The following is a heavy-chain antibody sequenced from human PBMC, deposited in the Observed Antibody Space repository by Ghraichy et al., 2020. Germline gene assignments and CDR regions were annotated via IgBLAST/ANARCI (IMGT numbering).Heavy chain of an antibody. J-gene: IGHJ5*02. Sequence: SVKVSCKASGGTFSSYAISWVRQAPGQGLEWMGRIIPILGIANYAQKFQGRVTITADKSTSTAYMELRSLRSEDTAVYYCAASYYDFWSGYFPFTNWFDPWGQGTLVTVSS. CDR3: AASYYDFWSGYFPFTNWFDP. CDR1: GGTFSSYA. CDR2: IIPILGIA. D-gene: IGHD3-3*01. V-gene: IGHV1-69*04.